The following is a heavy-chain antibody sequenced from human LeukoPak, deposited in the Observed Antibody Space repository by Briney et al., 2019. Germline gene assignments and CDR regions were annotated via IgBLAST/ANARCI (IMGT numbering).Heavy chain of an antibody. CDR1: GFTFSSYS. D-gene: IGHD6-13*01. CDR3: ARDVAGSWYSSRWLCWFDP. CDR2: ISSSSSYI. V-gene: IGHV3-21*01. J-gene: IGHJ5*02. Sequence: GGSLRLSCAASGFTFSSYSMNWVRQAPGKGLEWVSSISSSSSYIYYADSVKGRFTISRDNAKNSLYLQMNSLRAEDTAVYYCARDVAGSWYSSRWLCWFDPWGQGTLVTVSS.